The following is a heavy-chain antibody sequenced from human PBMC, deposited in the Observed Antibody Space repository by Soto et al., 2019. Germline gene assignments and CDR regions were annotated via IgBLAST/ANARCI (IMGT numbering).Heavy chain of an antibody. CDR3: ARVRSGGWYGYYVDY. J-gene: IGHJ4*02. CDR1: GGSIISYY. V-gene: IGHV4-59*01. Sequence: SETLSLTCTVSGGSIISYYWSWTRQPPGKGMEWLGYIYYSGSTNYNPSLKSRVTISVDTSKNRFSLKLSSVTAADTAVYYCARVRSGGWYGYYVDYWGQGTLVTVSS. D-gene: IGHD6-19*01. CDR2: IYYSGST.